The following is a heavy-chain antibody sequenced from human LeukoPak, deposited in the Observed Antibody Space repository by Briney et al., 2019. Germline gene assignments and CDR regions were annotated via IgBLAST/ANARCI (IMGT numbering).Heavy chain of an antibody. D-gene: IGHD4-17*01. V-gene: IGHV3-23*01. CDR1: GFTFDDYG. J-gene: IGHJ6*02. CDR2: ISGSGGST. Sequence: GGSLRLSCAASGFTFDDYGMSWVRQAPGKGLEWVSAISGSGGSTYYADSVKGRFTISRDNSKNTLYLQMNSLRAEDTAVYYCAKDYGDAQFYYYGMDVWGQGTTVTVSS. CDR3: AKDYGDAQFYYYGMDV.